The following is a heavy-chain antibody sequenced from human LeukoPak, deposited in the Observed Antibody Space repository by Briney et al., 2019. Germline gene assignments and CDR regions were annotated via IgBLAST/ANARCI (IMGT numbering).Heavy chain of an antibody. CDR2: ISSSSSEI. CDR1: GFTFSRYS. Sequence: PGGSLRLSCAASGFTFSRYSMNGGRQAPGKGGEWVSSISSSSSEIYYADSVKDRFTISKDNAKNSLYLQMNSLRAEDTAVYYCASKPNCSGGSCYSVWGQGTLVTVSS. J-gene: IGHJ4*02. V-gene: IGHV3-21*01. CDR3: ASKPNCSGGSCYSV. D-gene: IGHD2-15*01.